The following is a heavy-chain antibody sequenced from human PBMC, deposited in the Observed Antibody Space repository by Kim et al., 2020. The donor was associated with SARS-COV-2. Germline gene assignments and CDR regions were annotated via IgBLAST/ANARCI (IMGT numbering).Heavy chain of an antibody. Sequence: GGSLRLSCAASSFTFRHFAMNWVRQAPGKGLEWISTISDSGDSTYYYDSVKGRFTISRDNSKNTLFLQLNSLRADDTAMYYCAKDLNLGFDSWGQGTLVTVSA. CDR1: SFTFRHFA. J-gene: IGHJ4*02. CDR3: AKDLNLGFDS. CDR2: ISDSGDST. D-gene: IGHD7-27*01. V-gene: IGHV3-23*01.